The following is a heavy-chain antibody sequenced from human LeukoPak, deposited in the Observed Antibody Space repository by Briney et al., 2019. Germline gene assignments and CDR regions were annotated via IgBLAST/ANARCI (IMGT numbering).Heavy chain of an antibody. CDR1: GFAISSNA. D-gene: IGHD2-21*02. CDR3: AKDSLAGLISVNDGFDM. Sequence: GGSLRLSCAASGFAISSNAVSWVRQAPGKGLEWVSTISASGDNTYYADSVKGRFAISRDNSKNTLSLQMNSLRAEDTAVYFCAKDSLAGLISVNDGFDMWGQGTMVTVSS. CDR2: ISASGDNT. J-gene: IGHJ3*02. V-gene: IGHV3-23*01.